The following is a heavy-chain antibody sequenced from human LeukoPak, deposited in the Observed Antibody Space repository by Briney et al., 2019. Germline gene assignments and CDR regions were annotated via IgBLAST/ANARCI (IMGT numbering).Heavy chain of an antibody. Sequence: GGSLRLSCAASGFTFSSYAMSWVRQAPGKGLEWVANIKQDGSEKYYVDSVKGRFTISRDNAKNSLYLQMNSLRAEDTAVYYCARYYDSSGYPTRYWGQGTLVTVSS. CDR1: GFTFSSYA. CDR2: IKQDGSEK. V-gene: IGHV3-7*01. J-gene: IGHJ4*02. CDR3: ARYYDSSGYPTRY. D-gene: IGHD3-22*01.